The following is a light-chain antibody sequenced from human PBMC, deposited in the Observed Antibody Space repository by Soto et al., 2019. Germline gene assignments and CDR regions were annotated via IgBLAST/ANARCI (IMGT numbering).Light chain of an antibody. V-gene: IGKV3-20*01. CDR2: GVS. CDR3: QQYSSSHS. J-gene: IGKJ2*03. CDR1: QSVDSSF. Sequence: DIVLTQSPGSLSLSPGERATLSCRASQSVDSSFLAWYHQRPGQAPRLLIYGVSIRATGVPDRFSGSGSGTDFSLTISRLEPEDFGIYYCQQYSSSHSFGQGTKLEIK.